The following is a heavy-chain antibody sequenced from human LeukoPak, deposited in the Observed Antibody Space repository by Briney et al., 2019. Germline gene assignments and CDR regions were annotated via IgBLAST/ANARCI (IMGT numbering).Heavy chain of an antibody. Sequence: GGSLRLSCAASGFTVSSNYMSWVRQAPGKGLEWVSVIYSGGSTYYADSVKGRFTISRDNSRNTLYLQMNSLRAEDTAVYYCAKDSSGWSNYFDYWGQGTLVTVSS. J-gene: IGHJ4*02. CDR3: AKDSSGWSNYFDY. D-gene: IGHD6-19*01. CDR2: IYSGGST. V-gene: IGHV3-66*01. CDR1: GFTVSSNY.